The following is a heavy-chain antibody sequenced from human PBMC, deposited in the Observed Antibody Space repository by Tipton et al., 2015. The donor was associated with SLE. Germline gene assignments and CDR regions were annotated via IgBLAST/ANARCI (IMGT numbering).Heavy chain of an antibody. D-gene: IGHD2-21*02. J-gene: IGHJ2*01. CDR2: IYHSGTT. CDR1: GGSINTYF. V-gene: IGHV4-59*08. Sequence: TLSLTCTVSGGSINTYFWSWIRQPPGKGLEWIGYIYHSGTTNYNPSLKSRITISVDTSKNQFSLDLSSVTAADTAVYYCARLTVTPHWYFDLWVRGTPVTVSS. CDR3: ARLTVTPHWYFDL.